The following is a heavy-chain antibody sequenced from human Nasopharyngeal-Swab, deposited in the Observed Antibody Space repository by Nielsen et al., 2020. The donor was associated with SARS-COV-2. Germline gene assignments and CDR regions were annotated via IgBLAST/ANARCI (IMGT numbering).Heavy chain of an antibody. CDR1: SESFSAYY. CDR2: IHQSGIT. J-gene: IGHJ4*02. V-gene: IGHV4-34*01. Sequence: SETLSLTCAVNSESFSAYYWSWIRQPPGNALEWIGQIHQSGITYYNAPLKSRVIISVEMSKNQISLKLNSVTAADTAVYYCARGPLDSTHDFDYWDQGTLVTVPS. D-gene: IGHD2-15*01. CDR3: ARGPLDSTHDFDY.